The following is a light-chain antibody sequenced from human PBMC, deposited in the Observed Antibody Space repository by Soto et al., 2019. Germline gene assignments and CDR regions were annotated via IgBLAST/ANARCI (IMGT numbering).Light chain of an antibody. CDR3: QHLTTYPLT. CDR1: QDISSY. CDR2: AAS. V-gene: IGKV1-9*01. Sequence: DIQLTQSPSFLSASVGDRVTITCRASQDISSYLAWYQQKPGKAPKLLIYAASTLQSGVPSRFSGSGSGTEFTLTISSLQPEDFATYYCQHLTTYPLTFGGGTKVEIK. J-gene: IGKJ4*01.